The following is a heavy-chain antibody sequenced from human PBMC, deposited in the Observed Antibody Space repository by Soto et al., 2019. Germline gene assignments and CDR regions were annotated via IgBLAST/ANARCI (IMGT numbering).Heavy chain of an antibody. V-gene: IGHV3-7*01. CDR1: GFTFSSYW. Sequence: GGSLRLSCAASGFTFSSYWMSWVRQAPGKGLEWVANIKQDGSEKYYVDSVKGRFTISRDNAKNSLYLQMNSLRAEDTAVYYCARTPDIPRTIYYFDYWGQGTLVTVSS. CDR3: ARTPDIPRTIYYFDY. J-gene: IGHJ4*02. CDR2: IKQDGSEK. D-gene: IGHD2-15*01.